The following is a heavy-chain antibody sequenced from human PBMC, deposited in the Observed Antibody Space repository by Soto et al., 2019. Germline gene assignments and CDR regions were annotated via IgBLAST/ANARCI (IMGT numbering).Heavy chain of an antibody. V-gene: IGHV4-4*02. CDR2: THHSGRT. CDR1: GGSMSSSNW. Sequence: PSETLSLTCTVSGGSMSSSNWWNWVRQPPGKGLEWIGETHHSGRTNYNPSLKSRVTISVDKSKNHFSLKLSSVTAADTAVYYCARSPHYDILTGYQHLDYWGQGTLVTVSS. CDR3: ARSPHYDILTGYQHLDY. J-gene: IGHJ4*02. D-gene: IGHD3-9*01.